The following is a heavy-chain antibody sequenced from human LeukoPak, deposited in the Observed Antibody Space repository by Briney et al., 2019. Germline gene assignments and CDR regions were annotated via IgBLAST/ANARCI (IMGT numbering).Heavy chain of an antibody. Sequence: SETLSLTCTVSGGSISSSSYYWGWIRQPPGKGLEWIVSSYDSGSTYYNPVLNSLVTISVDTTKNQFSLKLSSVAAADMAVYYCASGVAGTLYYYYYMDVWGKGTTVTVSS. CDR2: SYDSGST. D-gene: IGHD6-19*01. CDR3: ASGVAGTLYYYYYMDV. CDR1: GGSISSSSYY. J-gene: IGHJ6*03. V-gene: IGHV4-39*01.